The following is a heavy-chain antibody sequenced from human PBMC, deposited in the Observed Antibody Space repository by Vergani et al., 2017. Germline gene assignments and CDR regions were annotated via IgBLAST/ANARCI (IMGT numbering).Heavy chain of an antibody. CDR3: ARASHCINCYSEGPNGPGYYYMDV. V-gene: IGHV4-61*02. CDR2: MYTSGHT. Sequence: QVQLQESGPGLLKPSQTLSLTCTVSGASVSRGTYYWTWIRQPAGKKLEWIVRMYTSGHTIYNPSLESRVTMSVDTSKNQFSLQLSSVTAADTGVYYCARASHCINCYSEGPNGPGYYYMDVWGKGTTVTVSS. D-gene: IGHD2-21*01. CDR1: GASVSRGTYY. J-gene: IGHJ6*03.